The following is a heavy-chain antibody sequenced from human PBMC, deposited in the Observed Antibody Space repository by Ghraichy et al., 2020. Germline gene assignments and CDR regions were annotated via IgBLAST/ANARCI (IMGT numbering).Heavy chain of an antibody. CDR3: ARGGEGWWDF. CDR2: ISPNSGDT. J-gene: IGHJ4*02. D-gene: IGHD2-15*01. V-gene: IGHV1-2*02. Sequence: ASVKVSCKASGYIFTGYYLHWVRQAPGQGLEWMGWISPNSGDTSYAQKFQGRVTMTRDTSITTAYMELTSLRSDDTAMFYCARGGEGWWDFWGQGTLVTVSS. CDR1: GYIFTGYY.